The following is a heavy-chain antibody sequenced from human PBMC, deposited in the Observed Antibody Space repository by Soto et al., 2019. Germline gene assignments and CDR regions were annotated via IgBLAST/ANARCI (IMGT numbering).Heavy chain of an antibody. Sequence: PSETLSLTCTVSGGSISSYYWSWTRQPPGKGLEWIGYIYYSGSTNYNPSLKSRVTISVDTSKNQFSLKLSSVTAAVTAAYYCARGRPYDYCTNGVCSGSNDYYYYMDVWGKGTTVTVSS. CDR2: IYYSGST. V-gene: IGHV4-59*01. CDR1: GGSISSYY. CDR3: ARGRPYDYCTNGVCSGSNDYYYYMDV. D-gene: IGHD2-8*01. J-gene: IGHJ6*03.